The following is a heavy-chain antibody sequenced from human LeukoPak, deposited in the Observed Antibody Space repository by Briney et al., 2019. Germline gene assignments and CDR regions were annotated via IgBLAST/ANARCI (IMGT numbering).Heavy chain of an antibody. Sequence: SETLSLTCTVSGGSISSSSYYWGWIRQPPGKGLEWIGSIYYSGSTYYNPSLKSRVTISVDTSKNQFSLKLSSVTAADTAVYHCARRVGATIFDPWGQGTPVTVSS. V-gene: IGHV4-39*01. J-gene: IGHJ5*02. CDR3: ARRVGATIFDP. CDR2: IYYSGST. D-gene: IGHD1-26*01. CDR1: GGSISSSSYY.